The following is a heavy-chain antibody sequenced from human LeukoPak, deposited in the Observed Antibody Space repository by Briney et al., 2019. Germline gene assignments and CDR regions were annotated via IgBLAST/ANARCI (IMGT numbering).Heavy chain of an antibody. V-gene: IGHV6-1*01. CDR1: GDRVPSNSAA. D-gene: IGHD2-8*01. CDR3: ARMSYDSRPV. CDR2: TYYRSKWFN. J-gene: IGHJ4*02. Sequence: SQTLSLTCAISGDRVPSNSAAWNWFRQSPSRGLEWLGRTYYRSKWFNNYAVSVKSRITINPDSSKNQYSLHLNSVTPEDTAVYYCARMSYDSRPVWGQGTLVTVSS.